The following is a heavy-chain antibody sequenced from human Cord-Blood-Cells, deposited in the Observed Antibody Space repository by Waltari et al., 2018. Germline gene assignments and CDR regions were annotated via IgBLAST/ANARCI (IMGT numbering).Heavy chain of an antibody. CDR3: ARVGDIVVVVAATSFDY. CDR1: GGSFGGYY. D-gene: IGHD2-15*01. V-gene: IGHV4-34*01. CDR2: INHSGST. Sequence: QVQLQQWGAGLLKPSETLSLTCAVYGGSFGGYYWSWIRQPPGKGLEWIGEINHSGSTNYNPSLKSRVTISVDTSKNQFSLKLSSVTAADTAVYYCARVGDIVVVVAATSFDYWGQGTLVTVSS. J-gene: IGHJ4*02.